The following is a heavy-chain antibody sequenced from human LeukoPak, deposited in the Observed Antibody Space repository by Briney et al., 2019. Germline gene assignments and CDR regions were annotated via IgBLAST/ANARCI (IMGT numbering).Heavy chain of an antibody. CDR3: AREFDQLHDY. CDR1: GFTFSSYG. CDR2: ISYDGSNK. Sequence: GGSLRLSCAASGFTFSSYGIHWVRQAPGKGLEWVAVISYDGSNKYYADSVKGPFTIYRDNSKNTLYLQMNSLRAEDTAVYYCAREFDQLHDYWGQGTLVTVSS. V-gene: IGHV3-30*03. J-gene: IGHJ4*02. D-gene: IGHD2-2*01.